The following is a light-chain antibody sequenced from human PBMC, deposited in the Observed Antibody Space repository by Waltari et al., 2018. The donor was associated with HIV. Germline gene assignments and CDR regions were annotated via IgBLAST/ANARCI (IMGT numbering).Light chain of an antibody. J-gene: IGKJ3*01. V-gene: IGKV1-39*01. Sequence: DTAMTQSQSSLSASVGDRVTITSRASQSISSSLNWYQQKPGKAPKLLIYAASSLQSGVPSRFSGSASGTDFTLTISSLQPEDFATYYCQQSYSTLFTFGPGTKVDIK. CDR2: AAS. CDR3: QQSYSTLFT. CDR1: QSISSS.